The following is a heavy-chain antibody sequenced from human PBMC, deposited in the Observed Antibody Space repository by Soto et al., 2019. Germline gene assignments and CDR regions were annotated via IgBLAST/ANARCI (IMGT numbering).Heavy chain of an antibody. V-gene: IGHV3-9*01. CDR3: AKDIGSRGFNGMDV. J-gene: IGHJ6*02. CDR1: GFTFDDYA. CDR2: ISWNSGSI. Sequence: EVQLVESGGGLVQPGRSLRLSCAASGFTFDDYAMHWVRQAPGKGLEWVSNISWNSGSIGYADSVKGRFTISRDNAKNSLYLQRNSLRAEDTALYYCAKDIGSRGFNGMDVWGQGTTVTVSS.